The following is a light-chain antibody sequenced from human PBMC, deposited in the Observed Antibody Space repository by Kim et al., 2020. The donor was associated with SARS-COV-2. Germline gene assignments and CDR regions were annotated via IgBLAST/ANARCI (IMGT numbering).Light chain of an antibody. CDR3: QSRDSGGNVV. CDR1: SLRSYY. CDR2: GRN. V-gene: IGLV3-19*01. Sequence: SSELTQDPAVSVALGQTVRITCQGDSLRSYYETWYQQKPRQAPVLVIYGRNNRPSGIPDRFFGSTSGNTASLTISGAQAEDEADFYCQSRDSGGNVVFGGGTQLTVL. J-gene: IGLJ2*01.